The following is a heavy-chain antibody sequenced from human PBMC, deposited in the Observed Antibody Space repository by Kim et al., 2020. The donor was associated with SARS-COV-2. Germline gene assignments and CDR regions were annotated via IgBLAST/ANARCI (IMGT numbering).Heavy chain of an antibody. V-gene: IGHV3-15*01. J-gene: IGHJ4*02. CDR3: TIRVGSGWLGY. CDR1: GFTFSNAW. Sequence: GGSLRLSCAASGFTFSNAWMSWVRQAPGKGLEWVGRIKSKTDGGTTDYAAPVKGRFTISRDDSKNTLYLQMNSLKTEDTAVYYCTIRVGSGWLGYWGQGTLVTVSS. D-gene: IGHD6-19*01. CDR2: IKSKTDGGTT.